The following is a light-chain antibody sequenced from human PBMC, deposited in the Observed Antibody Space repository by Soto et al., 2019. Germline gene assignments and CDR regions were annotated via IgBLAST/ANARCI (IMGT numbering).Light chain of an antibody. CDR3: QQYESYFWT. J-gene: IGKJ1*01. CDR2: KAS. CDR1: QKIESW. V-gene: IGKV1-5*03. Sequence: DIQMTQFPSTLASSVGDRVTITCRASQKIESWLAWYQQKPGKAPKLLIYKASTLEVGVPSRFSGSGSGTEFTHSISSLQPDDFATYYCQQYESYFWTFGQGTKVDIK.